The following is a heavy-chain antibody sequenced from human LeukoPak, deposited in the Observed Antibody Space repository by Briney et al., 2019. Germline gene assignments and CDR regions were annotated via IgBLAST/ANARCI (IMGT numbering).Heavy chain of an antibody. V-gene: IGHV3-64D*09. J-gene: IGHJ4*02. CDR1: GFTFSSYA. CDR2: ISSNGGST. CDR3: VKTEGSGWYDY. D-gene: IGHD6-19*01. Sequence: GGTLRLSCSASGFTFSSYAMHWVRQAPGKGPEYVSAISSNGGSTYYADSVKGRFTISRDNSKNTLYLQMSSLRAEDTAVYYCVKTEGSGWYDYWGQGNLVTVSS.